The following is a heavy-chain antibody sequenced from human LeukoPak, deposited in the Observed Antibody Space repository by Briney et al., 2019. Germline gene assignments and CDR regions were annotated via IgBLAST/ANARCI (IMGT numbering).Heavy chain of an antibody. D-gene: IGHD3-22*01. CDR1: GFTFSSYG. CDR2: ISGSGGST. CDR3: AKDRYYYDSSGSAFDY. Sequence: PGGSLRLSCAASGFTFSSYGMSWVRQAPGKGLEWVAAISGSGGSTYYADSVKGRFTISRDNSKNTLYLQMNSLRAEDTAVYYCAKDRYYYDSSGSAFDYWGQGTLVTVSS. V-gene: IGHV3-23*01. J-gene: IGHJ4*02.